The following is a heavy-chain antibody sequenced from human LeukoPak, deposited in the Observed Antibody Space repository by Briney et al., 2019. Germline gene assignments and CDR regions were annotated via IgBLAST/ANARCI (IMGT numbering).Heavy chain of an antibody. Sequence: SETLSLTCTVSGRSISSYYWSWIRQPPGKGLEWIGYIYYSGSTNYNPSLKSRVTISVDTSKNQFSLKLSSVTAADTAVYYCARVSRGTLIAYWGQGTLVTVSS. CDR3: ARVSRGTLIAY. V-gene: IGHV4-59*01. J-gene: IGHJ4*02. CDR1: GRSISSYY. CDR2: IYYSGST. D-gene: IGHD3-16*01.